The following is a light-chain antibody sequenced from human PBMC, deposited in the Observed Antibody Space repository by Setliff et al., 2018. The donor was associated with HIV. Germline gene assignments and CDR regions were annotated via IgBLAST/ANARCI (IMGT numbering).Light chain of an antibody. CDR2: DVI. J-gene: IGLJ1*01. CDR1: SSDIGTYDR. V-gene: IGLV2-14*03. Sequence: QSVLTQPASVSGTPGQSITISCTGSSSDIGTYDRVSWYQQRPDGGPRLIIYDVIHRPSGVPHRFSGSKSGNTASLTISGLQTEGEADYYCMSYLSTNSYVFGTGTKVTV. CDR3: MSYLSTNSYV.